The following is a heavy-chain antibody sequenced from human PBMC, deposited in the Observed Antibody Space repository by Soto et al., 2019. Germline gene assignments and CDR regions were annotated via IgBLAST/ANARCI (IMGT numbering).Heavy chain of an antibody. CDR2: IYYSGST. CDR3: ASLTDGSGKYGMDV. J-gene: IGHJ6*02. V-gene: IGHV4-30-4*01. D-gene: IGHD3-10*01. CDR1: GGSISSGDYY. Sequence: QVQLQESGPGLVKPSQTLSLTCTVSGGSISSGDYYWCWIRQPPGKGLEWIGYIYYSGSTYYNPSRKSRVTISVDTSKNQFSLKLSSVTAADTAVYYCASLTDGSGKYGMDVWGQGTTVTVSS.